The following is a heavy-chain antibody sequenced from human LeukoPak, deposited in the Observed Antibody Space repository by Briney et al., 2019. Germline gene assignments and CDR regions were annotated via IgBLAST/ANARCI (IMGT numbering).Heavy chain of an antibody. J-gene: IGHJ4*02. CDR1: GYTFTSYG. CDR3: ARFVYGSGSPLGY. V-gene: IGHV1-18*01. D-gene: IGHD3-10*01. CDR2: ISTYNGNT. Sequence: VASVKVSCKASGYTFTSYGISWVRQAPGQGLEWMGWISTYNGNTNSAQKLQGRVTVTTDTSTSTAYMELRSLRSDDTAMYFCARFVYGSGSPLGYWGQGTLVTVSS.